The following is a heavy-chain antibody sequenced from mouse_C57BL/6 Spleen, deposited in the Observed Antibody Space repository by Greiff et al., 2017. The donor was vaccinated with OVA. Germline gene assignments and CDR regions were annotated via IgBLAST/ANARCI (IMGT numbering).Heavy chain of an antibody. V-gene: IGHV1-53*01. CDR2: INPSNGGT. CDR3: AKEDYGKGAMDY. D-gene: IGHD2-1*01. Sequence: QVQLKQPGTELVKPGASVKLSCKASGYTFTSYWMHWVKQRPGQGLEWIGNINPSNGGTNYNEKFKSKATLTVDKSSSTAYMQLSSLTSEDSAVYYCAKEDYGKGAMDYWGQGTSVTVSS. CDR1: GYTFTSYW. J-gene: IGHJ4*01.